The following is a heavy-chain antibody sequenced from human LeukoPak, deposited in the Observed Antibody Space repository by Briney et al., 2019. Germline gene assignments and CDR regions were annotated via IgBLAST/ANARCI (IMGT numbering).Heavy chain of an antibody. V-gene: IGHV3-30*18. J-gene: IGHJ4*02. D-gene: IGHD4-17*01. CDR2: ISDDGRRK. Sequence: PGGSLRLSRAASGFSFISYGMHWVRQAPGKGLEWVGVISDDGRRKDYADSVKGRFIISRDNSKDTLYLQMNSLRAEDTAVYYCAKRPSDYGDYVSYFDYWGQGTLVTVSS. CDR3: AKRPSDYGDYVSYFDY. CDR1: GFSFISYG.